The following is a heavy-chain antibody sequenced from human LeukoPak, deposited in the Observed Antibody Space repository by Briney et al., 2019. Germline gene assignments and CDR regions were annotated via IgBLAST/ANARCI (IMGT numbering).Heavy chain of an antibody. CDR1: GFTFSRNW. Sequence: PGGSLRLSCAASGFTFSRNWMSWVRQAPGKGLEWVANIQYDGSEKYYVDFVKGRFTISRDNAKNSLYLQMNSLRVEDTAVYYWARDGYSNAMDVWGQGTTVTVSS. CDR3: ARDGYSNAMDV. J-gene: IGHJ6*02. V-gene: IGHV3-7*04. CDR2: IQYDGSEK.